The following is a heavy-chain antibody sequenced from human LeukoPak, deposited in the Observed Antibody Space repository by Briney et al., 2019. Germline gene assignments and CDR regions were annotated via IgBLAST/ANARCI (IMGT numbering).Heavy chain of an antibody. V-gene: IGHV4-59*01. J-gene: IGHJ3*02. CDR1: GGSISSYY. D-gene: IGHD3-22*01. CDR2: IYYSGST. Sequence: PSETLSLTCTVSGGSISSYYWGWIRQPPGKGLEWIGYIYYSGSTNYNPSLKSRVTISVDTSKNQFSLKLSSVTAADTAVYYCAREDSQGSDDAFDIWGQGTMVTVSS. CDR3: AREDSQGSDDAFDI.